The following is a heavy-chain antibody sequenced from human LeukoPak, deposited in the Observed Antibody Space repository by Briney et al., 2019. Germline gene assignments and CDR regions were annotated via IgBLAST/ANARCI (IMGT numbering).Heavy chain of an antibody. CDR1: EFIFSDYW. CDR2: IKQGGREE. CDR3: ERENGGWFDS. V-gene: IGHV3-7*03. D-gene: IGHD1-1*01. Sequence: GGSLRLSCVASEFIFSDYWMSWVRQAPGKGLEWVAHIKQGGREEKYVGSVKGRFAISRADAESTLYLQMDSLSVDDTAVYHCERENGGWFDSWGGGTLVTVSS. J-gene: IGHJ5*01.